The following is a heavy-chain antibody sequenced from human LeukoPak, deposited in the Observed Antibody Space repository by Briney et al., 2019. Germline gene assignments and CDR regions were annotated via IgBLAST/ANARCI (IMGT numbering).Heavy chain of an antibody. V-gene: IGHV3-48*02. J-gene: IGHJ4*02. CDR3: AREGAVVHDY. D-gene: IGHD3-22*01. CDR1: GFTFSSYS. CDR2: ISSSSRAF. Sequence: GGSLRLSCAASGFTFSSYSMSWVRQAPGKGLEWVSYISSSSRAFYYADSVKGRFTISRDNAKNSLYLQMNSLRDEDTAVYYCAREGAVVHDYWGQGTLVTVSS.